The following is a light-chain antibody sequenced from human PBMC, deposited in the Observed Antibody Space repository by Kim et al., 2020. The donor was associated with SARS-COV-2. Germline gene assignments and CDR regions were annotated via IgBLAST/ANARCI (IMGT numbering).Light chain of an antibody. J-gene: IGLJ2*01. V-gene: IGLV1-40*01. Sequence: QGVTISCTGSSSNIGAGHHVHWYQHIPGTVPRLLIYGNINRPSGIPDRFSASKSGSSASLAITGLHADDEAEYFCQSYDTSLRGSVFGGGTQLTVL. CDR1: SSNIGAGHH. CDR2: GNI. CDR3: QSYDTSLRGSV.